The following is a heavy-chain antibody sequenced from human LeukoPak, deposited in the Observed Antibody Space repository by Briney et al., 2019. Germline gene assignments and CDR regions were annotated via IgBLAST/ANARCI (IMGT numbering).Heavy chain of an antibody. J-gene: IGHJ5*02. CDR2: IYYSGST. V-gene: IGHV4-39*07. CDR1: GGSISSSSYY. D-gene: IGHD2-2*01. Sequence: SETLSLTCTVSGGSISSSSYYWGWIRQPPGKGLEWIGSIYYSGSTYYNPSLKSRVTISVDTSKNQFSLKLSSVTAADTAVYYCARGGGGYCSSTSCYVLFNWFDPWGQGTLVTVSS. CDR3: ARGGGGYCSSTSCYVLFNWFDP.